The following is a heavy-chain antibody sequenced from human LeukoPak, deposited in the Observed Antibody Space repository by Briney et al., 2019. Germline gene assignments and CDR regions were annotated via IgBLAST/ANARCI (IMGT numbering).Heavy chain of an antibody. CDR2: IYSSGRT. J-gene: IGHJ5*02. D-gene: IGHD1-26*01. CDR1: GGSISSGSDY. V-gene: IGHV4-61*02. CDR3: AGAPSNGNSGTYSWFDP. Sequence: SETLSLTCTVSGGSISSGSDYWSWIRQPAGKGLEWIGRIYSSGRTNYNPSLQSRVTISIDTSKNQFSLKLSSVTAADTAVYYCAGAPSNGNSGTYSWFDPWGQGTLVTVSS.